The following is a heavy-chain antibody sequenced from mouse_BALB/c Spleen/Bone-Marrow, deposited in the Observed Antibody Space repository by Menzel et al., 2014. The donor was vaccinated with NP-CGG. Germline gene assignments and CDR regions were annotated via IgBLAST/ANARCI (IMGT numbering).Heavy chain of an antibody. V-gene: IGHV1-84*02. D-gene: IGHD1-1*01. Sequence: QVQLQQSGPELVKPGASVKISCKASGYTFTDYCINWVKQKPGQGLEWIGWIYPGGGNTQYNEKFKGKATLTVDTSSNTAYMQLGSLTSEGTAVYFCARPPYYYGSRPYWYFDVWGAGTTVTVSS. CDR3: ARPPYYYGSRPYWYFDV. CDR1: GYTFTDYC. J-gene: IGHJ1*01. CDR2: IYPGGGNT.